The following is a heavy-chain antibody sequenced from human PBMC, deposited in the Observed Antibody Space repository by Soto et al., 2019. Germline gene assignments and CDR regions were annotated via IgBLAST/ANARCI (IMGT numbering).Heavy chain of an antibody. V-gene: IGHV1-69*04. CDR1: GYTFTSYG. J-gene: IGHJ4*02. D-gene: IGHD3-10*01. CDR3: ATSYGSGYRAFDS. Sequence: ASVKVSCKASGYTFTSYGINWVRQAPGLGLEWVGRINPILSMSNYAQKFQGRVTMTADKSTNTAYMELRSLRSEDTAMYFCATSYGSGYRAFDSWGQGALVTVSS. CDR2: INPILSMS.